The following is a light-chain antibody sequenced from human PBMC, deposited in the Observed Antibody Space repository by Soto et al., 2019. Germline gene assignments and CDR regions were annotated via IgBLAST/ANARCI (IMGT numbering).Light chain of an antibody. J-gene: IGKJ1*01. CDR2: GAS. Sequence: ELVLTQSPGTLSLSPGERATVSCRASQTISRNYLVWYQKKPGQAPRLLIYGASTRATGIPDRFTGSGSGTYFTLTITRLEPEDFAVYYCQQYGGSVPWTFGKGTKVE. CDR1: QTISRNY. V-gene: IGKV3-20*01. CDR3: QQYGGSVPWT.